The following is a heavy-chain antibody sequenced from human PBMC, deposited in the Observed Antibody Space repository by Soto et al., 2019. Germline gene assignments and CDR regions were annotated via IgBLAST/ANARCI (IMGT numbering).Heavy chain of an antibody. Sequence: QVQLQESGPGLVKPSETLSLTCTVSGGSISSYYWSWIRQPPGKGLEWIGYIYYSGSTNYNPSLKSRVTXXVXTXXTQFSLKLSSVTAADTAVYYCAAWAAWDSSGSIDYWGQGTLVTVSS. CDR3: AAWAAWDSSGSIDY. V-gene: IGHV4-59*01. CDR2: IYYSGST. D-gene: IGHD3-22*01. CDR1: GGSISSYY. J-gene: IGHJ4*02.